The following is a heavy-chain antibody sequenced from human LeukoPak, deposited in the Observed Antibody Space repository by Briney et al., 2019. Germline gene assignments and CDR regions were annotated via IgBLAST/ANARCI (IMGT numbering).Heavy chain of an antibody. Sequence: GGSLRLSCAPSGFTFSNYEMNWVRQAPGKGLEWVSYISSSGTTIYYADSVKGRFIISRDDAKNSLYLQMYSLRAEDTAVYYCARYRLVNYWGQGTLVTVS. CDR3: ARYRLVNY. CDR1: GFTFSNYE. J-gene: IGHJ4*02. V-gene: IGHV3-48*03. D-gene: IGHD6-6*01. CDR2: ISSSGTTI.